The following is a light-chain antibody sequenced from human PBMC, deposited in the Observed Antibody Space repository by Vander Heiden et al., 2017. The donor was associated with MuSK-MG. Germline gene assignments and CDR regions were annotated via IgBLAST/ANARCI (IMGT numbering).Light chain of an antibody. J-gene: IGKJ4*01. CDR2: DAS. CDR3: QQRRNWPLT. CDR1: QTISSY. Sequence: EIVLTQSPATLSLSPGERATLSCRASQTISSYLAWYQRKPGQAPRLLIYDASNRATGIPARFSGSGSGTDFTLTISSLEPADFAVYYCQQRRNWPLTFGGGTKVEIK. V-gene: IGKV3-11*01.